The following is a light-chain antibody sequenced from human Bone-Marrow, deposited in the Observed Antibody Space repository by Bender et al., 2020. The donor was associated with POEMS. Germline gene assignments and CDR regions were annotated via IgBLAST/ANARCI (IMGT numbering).Light chain of an antibody. Sequence: QSVLTQPPSASGTPGQRVTISCSGSSSNIGSDSSDIGSNTVNWYQQLPGTAPKLLISRNNQRPSGVPDRFSGSKSGTSASLAITGLQSDDEAIYFCVAWDASLNGWVFGGGTKLTVL. V-gene: IGLV1-44*01. CDR1: SSNIGSDSSDIGSNT. CDR2: RNN. J-gene: IGLJ3*02. CDR3: VAWDASLNGWV.